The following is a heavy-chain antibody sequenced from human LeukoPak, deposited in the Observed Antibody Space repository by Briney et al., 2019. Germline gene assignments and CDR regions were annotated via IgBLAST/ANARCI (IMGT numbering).Heavy chain of an antibody. D-gene: IGHD3-16*02. CDR3: ARDALDDYVWGSYRYSDY. CDR1: GYTFTSYG. J-gene: IGHJ4*02. V-gene: IGHV1-18*01. CDR2: ISAYNGNT. Sequence: VSVKVSCKASGYTFTSYGISWVRQAPGQGLEWMGWISAYNGNTNYAQKLQGRVTMTTDTSTSTACMELRSLRSDDTAVYYCARDALDDYVWGSYRYSDYWGQGTLVTVSP.